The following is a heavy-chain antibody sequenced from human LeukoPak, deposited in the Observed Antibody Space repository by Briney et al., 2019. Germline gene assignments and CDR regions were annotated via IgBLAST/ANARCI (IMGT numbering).Heavy chain of an antibody. Sequence: SGTLSLTCTVSGGSISSSSNYWGWVRQPPGKGLEYIGSISYTGSTYYNPPLKSRITISVDTSNNRFSLRLSSVTPADTAVYYCARRSKGTYSPVDYWGQGTLVTVSS. CDR1: GGSISSSSNY. J-gene: IGHJ4*02. V-gene: IGHV4-39*01. D-gene: IGHD5-18*01. CDR2: ISYTGST. CDR3: ARRSKGTYSPVDY.